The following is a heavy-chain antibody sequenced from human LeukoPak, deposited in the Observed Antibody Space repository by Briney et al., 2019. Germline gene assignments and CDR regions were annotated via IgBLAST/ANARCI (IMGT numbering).Heavy chain of an antibody. CDR1: GYTFTGYY. D-gene: IGHD3-3*02. CDR3: ARDISGVRSKTSDDY. J-gene: IGHJ4*02. V-gene: IGHV1-2*02. CDR2: INPNSGGT. Sequence: ASVKVSCKASGYTFTGYYMHWVRQAPGQGLEWMGWINPNSGGTNYAQKFQGRVTMTRDTSIITAYMELSRLRSDDTAVYYCARDISGVRSKTSDDYWGQGTLVTVSS.